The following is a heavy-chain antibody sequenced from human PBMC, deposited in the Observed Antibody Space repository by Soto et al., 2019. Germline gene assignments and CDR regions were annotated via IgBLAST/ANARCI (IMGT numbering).Heavy chain of an antibody. J-gene: IGHJ4*02. CDR3: ARGRLLPAVNFDY. V-gene: IGHV4-30-2*01. D-gene: IGHD2-2*01. CDR2: IYHSGSA. Sequence: SETLSLTCTVSGDSISSGGYSWSWIRRPPGKGLEWIGYIYHSGSASYNPSLKSRVTISVDGSKNHFSLQLSSVTAADTAVYYCARGRLLPAVNFDYWGQGALVTVSS. CDR1: GDSISSGGYS.